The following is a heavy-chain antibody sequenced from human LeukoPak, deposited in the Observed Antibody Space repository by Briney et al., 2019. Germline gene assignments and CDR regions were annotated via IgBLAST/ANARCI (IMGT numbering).Heavy chain of an antibody. CDR2: ISSSGSTI. CDR1: GFTFSSYE. D-gene: IGHD6-13*01. CDR3: ARGEQQQLAFDY. V-gene: IGHV3-48*03. J-gene: IGHJ4*02. Sequence: PGGSLRLSCAASGFTFSSYEMNWVRQAPGKGLEWVSYISSSGSTIYYADSVKGRFTISRDNAKNSLYLQMNSLRAEDTAVYYCARGEQQQLAFDYWGQGTQVTVSS.